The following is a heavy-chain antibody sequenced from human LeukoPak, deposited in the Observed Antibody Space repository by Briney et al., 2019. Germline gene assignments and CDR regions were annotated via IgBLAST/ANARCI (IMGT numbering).Heavy chain of an antibody. V-gene: IGHV3-23*01. D-gene: IGHD3-3*01. J-gene: IGHJ6*03. CDR2: ISGSGGST. CDR3: AQRNFWSGRNYYYYYMDV. Sequence: GGSLRLSCAASGFTFSSYWMSWVRQAPGKGLEWVSAISGSGGSTYYADSVKGRFTISRDNSKNTLYLQMNSLRAEDTAVYYCAQRNFWSGRNYYYYYMDVWGKGTTVTVSS. CDR1: GFTFSSYW.